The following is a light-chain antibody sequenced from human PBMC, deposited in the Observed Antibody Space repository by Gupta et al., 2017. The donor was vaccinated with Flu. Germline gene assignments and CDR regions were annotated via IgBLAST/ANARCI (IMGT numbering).Light chain of an antibody. CDR2: NVS. V-gene: IGLV2-14*03. CDR3: SSYTSAFTYV. J-gene: IGLJ1*01. CDR1: SSDIGGYDY. Sequence: SPLTQPASVSGSPGQSITISCTGSSSDIGGYDYVSWYQQYPGKAPKLLIYNVSYRPSGVSNRFSGSKSGNTASLTISGIQADDEADYYCSSYTSAFTYVFGPGTEVTVL.